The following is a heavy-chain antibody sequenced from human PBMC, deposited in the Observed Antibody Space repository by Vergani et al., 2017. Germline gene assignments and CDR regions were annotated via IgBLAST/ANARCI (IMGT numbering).Heavy chain of an antibody. D-gene: IGHD2-2*01. CDR2: IYYSGST. CDR1: GGSVSSGSYY. V-gene: IGHV4-61*01. J-gene: IGHJ6*02. Sequence: QVQLQESGPGLVKPSETLSLTCTVSGGSVSSGSYYWSWIRQPPGKGLEWIGYIYYSGSTNYNPSLKSRVTISVDTSKNQFSLKLSSVTAADTAVYYCARALGYCSSTSCYNYYYYGMDVWGQGTTVTVSS. CDR3: ARALGYCSSTSCYNYYYYGMDV.